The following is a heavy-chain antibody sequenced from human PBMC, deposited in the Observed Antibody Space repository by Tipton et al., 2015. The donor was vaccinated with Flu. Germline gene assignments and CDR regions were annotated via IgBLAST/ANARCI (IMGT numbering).Heavy chain of an antibody. CDR2: IPGSGDST. V-gene: IGHV3-23*01. CDR1: GFPFSTYA. Sequence: SLRLSCAASGFPFSTYAMTWVRQAPGRGLEWISTIPGSGDSTYYADSVKGRFTISRDNSKNTVFLQMNNLRAEDTAVYYCARDDSGFNDYWGPGTLVTVSS. CDR3: ARDDSGFNDY. D-gene: IGHD3-22*01. J-gene: IGHJ4*02.